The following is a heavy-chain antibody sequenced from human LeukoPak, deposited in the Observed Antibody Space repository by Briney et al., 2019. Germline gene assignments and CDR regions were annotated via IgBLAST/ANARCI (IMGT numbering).Heavy chain of an antibody. J-gene: IGHJ5*02. CDR2: IYPGDSQT. D-gene: IGHD3-22*01. CDR1: GYSFTNYW. Sequence: GESLKISCKGSGYSFTNYWIGWVRQMPGKGLEWMGIIYPGDSQTRYSPSVQGQVTISADKSISTAYLQWSSLRASDTAIYYCARYTWPEWTYDISWFDPWGQGTLVTVSS. CDR3: ARYTWPEWTYDISWFDP. V-gene: IGHV5-51*01.